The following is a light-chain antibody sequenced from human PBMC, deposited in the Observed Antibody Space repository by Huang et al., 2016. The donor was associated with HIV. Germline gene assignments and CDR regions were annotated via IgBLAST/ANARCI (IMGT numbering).Light chain of an antibody. CDR1: HNSNTY. CDR2: AAS. CDR3: QQSYNSPFT. Sequence: DIQVTQSPSSLSASVGDRVTITCRASHNSNTYLNWYQHKPGKAPKLLIYAASNLQSGVPSRFSGDGSGTDFTLTIRRLERDDFATYFCQQSYNSPFTFGPGTKVHI. V-gene: IGKV1-39*01. J-gene: IGKJ3*01.